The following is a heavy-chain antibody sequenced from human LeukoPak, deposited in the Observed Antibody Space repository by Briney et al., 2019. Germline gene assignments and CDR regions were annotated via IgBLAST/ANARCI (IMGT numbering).Heavy chain of an antibody. D-gene: IGHD6-13*01. V-gene: IGHV3-23*01. J-gene: IGHJ4*02. CDR2: ISGSGGST. CDR1: GFSFRSYG. CDR3: ARGYSSFDY. Sequence: PGGSLRLSCTASGFSFRSYGMSWVRQAPGKGLEWVSGISGSGGSTYYADSVKGRLTISRDNAKNSLYLQMNSLRAEDTAVYYRARGYSSFDYWGRGTLVTVSS.